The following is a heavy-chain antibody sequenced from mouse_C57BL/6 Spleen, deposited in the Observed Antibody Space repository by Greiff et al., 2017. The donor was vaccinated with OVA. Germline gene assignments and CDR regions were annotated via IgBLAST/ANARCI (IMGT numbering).Heavy chain of an antibody. CDR2: IRSKRNNYAT. V-gene: IGHV10-1*01. Sequence: EVKLEESGGGLVQPKGSLKLSCAASGFSFNTYALNWVRQAPGTGLEWVARIRSKRNNYATYYADYVKDRFTISRDDSERMLYLQMNNLKTEDTAMYYCVRGLWAMDYWGQGTSVTVSS. D-gene: IGHD6-5*01. CDR1: GFSFNTYA. CDR3: VRGLWAMDY. J-gene: IGHJ4*01.